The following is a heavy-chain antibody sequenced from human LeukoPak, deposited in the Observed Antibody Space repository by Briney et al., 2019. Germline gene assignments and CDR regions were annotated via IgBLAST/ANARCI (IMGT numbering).Heavy chain of an antibody. CDR3: AKGTLVAFDI. J-gene: IGHJ3*02. V-gene: IGHV3-23*01. CDR1: GFTFSSYA. D-gene: IGHD1-14*01. CDR2: ISGSSGRT. Sequence: GGSLRLSCAASGFTFSSYAMNWVRQAPGKGLEWVSAISGSSGRTYYADSVRGRFTISRDNSKNTLYLQMNSLRAEDTAVYYCAKGTLVAFDIWGQGTMVTVSS.